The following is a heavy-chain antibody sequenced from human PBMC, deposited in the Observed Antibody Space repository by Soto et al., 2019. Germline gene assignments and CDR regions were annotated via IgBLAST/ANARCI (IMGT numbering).Heavy chain of an antibody. CDR2: IYTAGNT. D-gene: IGHD4-4*01. J-gene: IGHJ4*02. CDR1: GFTVSSKY. V-gene: IGHV3-53*01. Sequence: EVHLVESGGGLIQPGGSLRLSCAASGFTVSSKYMSWVRRAPGKGLELVSVIYTAGNTYYAASVKGRFTISRDKYMNTLYRQMNSLRAADTAVYYCARGGTTVTAADYWGQGTLVTVSS. CDR3: ARGGTTVTAADY.